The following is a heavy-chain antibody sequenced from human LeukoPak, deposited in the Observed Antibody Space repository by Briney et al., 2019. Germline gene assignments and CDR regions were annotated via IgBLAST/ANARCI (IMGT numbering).Heavy chain of an antibody. J-gene: IGHJ6*02. Sequence: GGSLRLSCAASGFTVSSNYMSWVRQAPGKGLEWVSVIYSGGSTYYADSVKGRFTISRHNSKNTLYLQMNSLRAEDTAVYYCATTVVPAAIHYYGMDVWGQGTTATVSS. D-gene: IGHD2-2*02. CDR2: IYSGGST. CDR1: GFTVSSNY. CDR3: ATTVVPAAIHYYGMDV. V-gene: IGHV3-53*04.